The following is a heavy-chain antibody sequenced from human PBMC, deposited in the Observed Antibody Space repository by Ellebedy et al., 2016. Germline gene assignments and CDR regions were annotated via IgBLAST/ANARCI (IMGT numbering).Heavy chain of an antibody. CDR2: IYYSGST. CDR3: ARTPMVRGVPYGMDV. J-gene: IGHJ6*02. V-gene: IGHV4-30-4*01. Sequence: SETLSLTCTVSGGSISSGDYYWSWIRQPPGKGLEWIGYIYYSGSTYYNPSLKSRVTISVDTSKNQFSLKLSSVTAAGTAVYYCARTPMVRGVPYGMDVWGQGTTVTVSS. D-gene: IGHD3-10*01. CDR1: GGSISSGDYY.